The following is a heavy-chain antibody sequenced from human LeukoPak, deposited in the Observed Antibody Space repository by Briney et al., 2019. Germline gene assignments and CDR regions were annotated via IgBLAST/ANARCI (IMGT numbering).Heavy chain of an antibody. V-gene: IGHV1-2*02. J-gene: IGHJ3*02. CDR2: INPNSGGT. D-gene: IGHD4-17*01. CDR1: GYTFTGYY. Sequence: ASVKVSCKASGYTFTGYYMHWVRQTPGQGLEWMGWINPNSGGTNYAQKLQGRVTMTTDTSTSTAYTELRGLRSDDTAVYYCAVLLSGTVTNAFDIWGQGTMVTVSS. CDR3: AVLLSGTVTNAFDI.